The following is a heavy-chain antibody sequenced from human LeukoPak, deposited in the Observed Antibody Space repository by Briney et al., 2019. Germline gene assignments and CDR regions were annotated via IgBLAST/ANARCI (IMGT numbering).Heavy chain of an antibody. CDR3: ARDRGHSSGWNY. V-gene: IGHV3-21*01. CDR1: GFTFSSYS. J-gene: IGHJ4*02. D-gene: IGHD6-19*01. Sequence: GGSLRLSCAASGFTFSSYSMNWVRQAPGKGLEWVSSISSSSSYIYYADSVKGRFTISRDNAKNSLYLQMNSLRAEDTAVYYCARDRGHSSGWNYWGQGTLVTVSS. CDR2: ISSSSSYI.